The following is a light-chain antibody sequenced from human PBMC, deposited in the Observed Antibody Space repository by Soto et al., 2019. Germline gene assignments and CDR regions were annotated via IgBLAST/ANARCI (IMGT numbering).Light chain of an antibody. V-gene: IGLV1-36*01. CDR1: SSNIGNNA. Sequence: QSVLTQPPSVSEAPRQRVTISCSGSSSNIGNNAVNWYQQLPGKAPKLLIYYDDLLPSGVSDRFSGSKSGTSASLAISGLQSEDDADYYCAAWDDSLDGYVFGTGTKLTVL. J-gene: IGLJ1*01. CDR3: AAWDDSLDGYV. CDR2: YDD.